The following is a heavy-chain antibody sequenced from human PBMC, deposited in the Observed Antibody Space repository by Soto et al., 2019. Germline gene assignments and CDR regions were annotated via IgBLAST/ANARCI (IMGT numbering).Heavy chain of an antibody. CDR1: GGSISSYY. J-gene: IGHJ4*02. CDR3: ARQDYDILTGYYNSFDY. V-gene: IGHV4-59*08. D-gene: IGHD3-9*01. CDR2: IYYSGST. Sequence: PSETLSLTCTFSGGSISSYYWSLIRQPPGKGLEWIGYIYYSGSTNYNPSLKSRVTISVDTSKNQFSLKLSSVTAADTAVYYCARQDYDILTGYYNSFDYWGQGTLVTVSS.